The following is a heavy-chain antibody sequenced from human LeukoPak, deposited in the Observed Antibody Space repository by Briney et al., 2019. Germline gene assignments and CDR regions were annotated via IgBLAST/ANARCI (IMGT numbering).Heavy chain of an antibody. CDR1: GYRFITFG. J-gene: IGHJ6*03. Sequence: GASVKVSCKTSGYRFITFGINWVRQAPGQGLEWMGGIIPIFGTANYAQKFQGRVTITADESTSTAYMELSSLRSEDTAVYYCARDWGNIVVVPAAPRHRDYYMDVWGKGTTVTVSS. V-gene: IGHV1-69*13. D-gene: IGHD2-2*01. CDR2: IIPIFGTA. CDR3: ARDWGNIVVVPAAPRHRDYYMDV.